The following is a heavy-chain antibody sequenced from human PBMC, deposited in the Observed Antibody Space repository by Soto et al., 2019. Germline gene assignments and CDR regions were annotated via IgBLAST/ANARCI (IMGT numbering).Heavy chain of an antibody. CDR2: IYWNDDK. V-gene: IGHV2-5*01. D-gene: IGHD3-16*01. Sequence: QITLKESGPTLVEPTQTLTLTCTYSGFSLRTTGVGVGWIRQPPGKALEWLGIIYWNDDKRYSPSLKNRFTLTSDISKSQVVLTMTNMDPVYTATYYCEHTWGLAFDYCGQGTLVIVSS. CDR3: EHTWGLAFDY. CDR1: GFSLRTTGVG. J-gene: IGHJ4*02.